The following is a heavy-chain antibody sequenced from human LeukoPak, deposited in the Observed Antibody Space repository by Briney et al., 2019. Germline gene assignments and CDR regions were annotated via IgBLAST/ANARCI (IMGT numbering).Heavy chain of an antibody. V-gene: IGHV4-39*01. CDR2: IFYSGNT. J-gene: IGHJ4*02. CDR3: ARQSRYYDSSGYYGTYFDY. Sequence: SETLSLTCTVSGGSISSISYYWGWIRQPPGKGLEWIGNIFYSGNTYYNPSLKSRVTISVDTAQSLFSLNLISVTAADTAVYYCARQSRYYDSSGYYGTYFDYWGQGILVTVSS. CDR1: GGSISSISYY. D-gene: IGHD3-22*01.